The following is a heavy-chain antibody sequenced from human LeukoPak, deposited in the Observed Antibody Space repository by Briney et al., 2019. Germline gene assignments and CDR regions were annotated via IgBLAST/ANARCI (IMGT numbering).Heavy chain of an antibody. J-gene: IGHJ3*02. D-gene: IGHD2-15*01. V-gene: IGHV4-39*01. CDR3: ARRIAPSRNDAFDI. CDR2: IYYSGST. CDR1: GRSINSSSYY. Sequence: SETLSLTCTVSGRSINSSSYYWGWVRQPPGKGLEWIGSIYYSGSTYYNPSLKSRVTISVDTFKNQFSLKLSAVTASDTAVYYCARRIAPSRNDAFDIWGQGTMVTVSS.